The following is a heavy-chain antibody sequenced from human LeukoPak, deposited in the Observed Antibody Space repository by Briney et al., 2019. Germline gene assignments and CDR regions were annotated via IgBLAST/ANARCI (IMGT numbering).Heavy chain of an antibody. J-gene: IGHJ4*02. V-gene: IGHV3-30*18. CDR2: ISYDGSNK. D-gene: IGHD3-22*01. Sequence: GRSLRLSCAASGFTFSSYGMHWVRQAPGKGLEWVAVISYDGSNKYCADSVKGRFTISRDNSKNTLYLQMNSLRAEDTAVYYCAKDKWRNYYDSSGYRYYFDYWGQGTLVTVSS. CDR1: GFTFSSYG. CDR3: AKDKWRNYYDSSGYRYYFDY.